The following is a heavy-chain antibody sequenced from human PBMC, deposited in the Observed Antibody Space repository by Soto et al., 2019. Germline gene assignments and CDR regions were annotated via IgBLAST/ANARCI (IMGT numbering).Heavy chain of an antibody. D-gene: IGHD3-22*01. J-gene: IGHJ6*02. CDR1: GDSVSSNSAA. Sequence: PSQTLSLTCAISGDSVSSNSAAWNWIRQSPSRGLEWLGRTYYRSKWYNDYAVSVKSRITINPDTSKNQFSLQLNSVTPEDTAVYYCARVLYYYDSSGYYYVPYYYYGMDVWGQGTTVTVSS. CDR3: ARVLYYYDSSGYYYVPYYYYGMDV. CDR2: TYYRSKWYN. V-gene: IGHV6-1*01.